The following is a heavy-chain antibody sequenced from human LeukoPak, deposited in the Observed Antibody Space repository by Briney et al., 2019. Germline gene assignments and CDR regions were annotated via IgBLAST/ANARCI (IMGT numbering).Heavy chain of an antibody. CDR2: INWNGGST. V-gene: IGHV3-20*04. CDR1: GFTFDDYG. Sequence: GGSLRLSCAASGFTFDDYGMSWVHQAPGKGLEWVSGINWNGGSTGYADSVKGRFTISRDNAKNSLYLQMNSLRAEDTALYYCARDLAAPEGSGSYSCYGMDVWGQGTTVTVSS. D-gene: IGHD3-10*01. CDR3: ARDLAAPEGSGSYSCYGMDV. J-gene: IGHJ6*02.